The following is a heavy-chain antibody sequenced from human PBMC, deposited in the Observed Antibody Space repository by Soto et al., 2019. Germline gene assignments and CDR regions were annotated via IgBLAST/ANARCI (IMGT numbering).Heavy chain of an antibody. CDR3: ARDSPIGSTFSGYDSIDY. CDR2: IIPLLDVA. Sequence: QVQLVQSGAEVKKPGSSVKVSCKTSGGTFSNDIITWVRQAPGQGLEWMGRIIPLLDVADYAQMFQGRVTITVDKSTGTAYMELNSLRSEDTAVYYCARDSPIGSTFSGYDSIDYWGQGTLVTVSS. CDR1: GGTFSNDI. D-gene: IGHD5-12*01. V-gene: IGHV1-69*08. J-gene: IGHJ4*02.